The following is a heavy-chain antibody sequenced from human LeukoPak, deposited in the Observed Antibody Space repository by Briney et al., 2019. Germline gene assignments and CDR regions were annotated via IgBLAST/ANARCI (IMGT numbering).Heavy chain of an antibody. D-gene: IGHD6-13*01. CDR2: ITGSGGNT. J-gene: IGHJ6*02. CDR1: GFIFSSYS. CDR3: AKAASSSWPSYYYGMDV. Sequence: GGSLRLSCAASGFIFSSYSMSWVRQAPGKGLEWVSVITGSGGNTYYADSVKGRFTISKDNSKNTVYLQMSSLRVDNTAVYYCAKAASSSWPSYYYGMDVWGQGTTVTVSS. V-gene: IGHV3-23*01.